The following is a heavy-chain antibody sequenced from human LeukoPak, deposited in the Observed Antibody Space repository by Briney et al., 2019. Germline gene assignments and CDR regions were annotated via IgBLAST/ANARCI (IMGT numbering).Heavy chain of an antibody. CDR2: IYYSGST. CDR1: GGSISSYY. J-gene: IGHJ4*02. V-gene: IGHV4-59*12. Sequence: SETLSLTCTVSGGSISSYYWSWIRQPPGKGLEWIGYIYYSGSTNYNPSLKSRVTISVDTSKNQFSLQLSSVTAADTAVYYCARVVLTMVRGAIGDYFDCWGQGTLVTVSS. D-gene: IGHD3-10*01. CDR3: ARVVLTMVRGAIGDYFDC.